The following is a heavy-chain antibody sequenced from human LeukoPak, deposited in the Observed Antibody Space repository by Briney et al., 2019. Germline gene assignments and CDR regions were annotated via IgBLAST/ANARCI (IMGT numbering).Heavy chain of an antibody. CDR3: ARSQAVVSSSLYYYYMDV. Sequence: ASVKVSCKASGYTFLSHGFSWVRQAPGQGLEWMGWTSANNRNTNYAQRLQCRVTMTTDTSTNTAYMELRTLRSDDTAVYYCARSQAVVSSSLYYYYMDVWGKGTTIIVSS. CDR2: TSANNRNT. D-gene: IGHD2-2*01. V-gene: IGHV1-18*01. CDR1: GYTFLSHG. J-gene: IGHJ6*03.